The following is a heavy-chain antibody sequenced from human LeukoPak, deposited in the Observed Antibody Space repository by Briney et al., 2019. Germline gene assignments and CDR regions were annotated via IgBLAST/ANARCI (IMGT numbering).Heavy chain of an antibody. V-gene: IGHV1-2*02. CDR2: INPNSGGT. CDR3: ASRTNTVTTYSRFGAFDI. Sequence: ASVKVSCKASGYTFTGYYMHWVRQAPGQGLEWMGWINPNSGGTNYAQKFQGRVTMTRDTSISTAYMELSRLRSGDTAVYYCASRTNTVTTYSRFGAFDIWGQGTMVTVSS. D-gene: IGHD4-17*01. CDR1: GYTFTGYY. J-gene: IGHJ3*02.